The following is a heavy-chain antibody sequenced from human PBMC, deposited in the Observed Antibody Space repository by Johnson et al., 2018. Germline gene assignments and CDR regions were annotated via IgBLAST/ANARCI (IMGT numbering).Heavy chain of an antibody. V-gene: IGHV3-33*01. CDR3: ARDRGPGERSAVDI. D-gene: IGHD4-17*01. Sequence: QVQLVESGGGVVQPGRSLRLSCAASGFTFSSYGMHWVRQAPGKGLEWVAVIWYDGSNKYYADSVKGRFTISRDNSKDTLYLQMNSLRAEDTAVYYCARDRGPGERSAVDIWGQGTMVTVSS. J-gene: IGHJ3*02. CDR2: IWYDGSNK. CDR1: GFTFSSYG.